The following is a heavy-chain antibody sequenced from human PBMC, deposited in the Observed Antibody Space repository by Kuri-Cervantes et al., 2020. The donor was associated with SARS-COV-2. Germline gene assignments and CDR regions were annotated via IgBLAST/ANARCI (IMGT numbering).Heavy chain of an antibody. V-gene: IGHV3-30*01. CDR3: ARSIKQWLLYWFFGL. J-gene: IGHJ2*01. CDR1: GFTFSSYA. CDR2: ISYDGSDK. D-gene: IGHD6-19*01. Sequence: GESLKISCAASGFTFSSYAMHWVRQAPGKGLEWVAVISYDGSDKYYADSVKGRFTISRDNSKNTLYLQMNTLRAEDTAVYYCARSIKQWLLYWFFGLWGRGTLVTVSS.